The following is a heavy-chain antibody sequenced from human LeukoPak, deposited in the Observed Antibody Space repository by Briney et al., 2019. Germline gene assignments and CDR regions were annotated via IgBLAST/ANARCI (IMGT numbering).Heavy chain of an antibody. V-gene: IGHV3-11*04. J-gene: IGHJ6*04. CDR2: ITNNGRKT. D-gene: IGHD3-10*02. CDR1: GFIFNDYF. Sequence: PGGSLRLSCAASGFIFNDYFMGWIRQTPGKGPEWVPYITNNGRKTYYADSMKGRFTISRDNAKNSLYLQMNSLRAEDTAVYYCAELGITMIGGVWGKGTTVTISS. CDR3: AELGITMIGGV.